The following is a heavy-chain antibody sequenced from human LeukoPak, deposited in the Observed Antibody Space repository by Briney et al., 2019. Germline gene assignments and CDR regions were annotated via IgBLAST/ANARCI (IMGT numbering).Heavy chain of an antibody. CDR3: ARSTVVTNYRWFDP. D-gene: IGHD4-23*01. V-gene: IGHV3-7*01. J-gene: IGHJ5*02. CDR2: IKQDGSEK. CDR1: GFTFSSYW. Sequence: GGSLRLSCAASGFTFSSYWMSWVRQAPGKGLEWVANIKQDGSEKYYVDSVKGRFTISRDNAKNSLYLQMNSLGAEDTAVYYCARSTVVTNYRWFDPWGQGTLVTVTS.